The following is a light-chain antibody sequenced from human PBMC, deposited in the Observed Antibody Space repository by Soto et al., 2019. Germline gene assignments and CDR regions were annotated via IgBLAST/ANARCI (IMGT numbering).Light chain of an antibody. J-gene: IGKJ3*01. V-gene: IGKV3-11*01. CDR1: QNVSTY. CDR3: QQRTNWLT. Sequence: EIVLTQSPATLSLSPGERATLSCRASQNVSTYLAWYQQKPGQAPRLLIYDASNRATDIPARFSGSGSGTDFTLTISSLEPEDFAVYYCQQRTNWLTCGPGTKVAIK. CDR2: DAS.